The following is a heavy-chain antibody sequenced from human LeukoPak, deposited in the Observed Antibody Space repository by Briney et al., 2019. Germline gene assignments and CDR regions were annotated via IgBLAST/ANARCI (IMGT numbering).Heavy chain of an antibody. J-gene: IGHJ4*02. CDR1: GGSISSGDYY. D-gene: IGHD2-21*01. CDR2: IYYSGST. V-gene: IGHV4-30-4*01. CDR3: ASFYQAYYFDY. Sequence: SETLSLTCTVSGGSISSGDYYWSWIRQAPGKGLEWIGYIYYSGSTYYNPSLKSRVTISVDTSKNQFSLKLSSVAAADTAVYYCASFYQAYYFDYWGQGTLVTVSS.